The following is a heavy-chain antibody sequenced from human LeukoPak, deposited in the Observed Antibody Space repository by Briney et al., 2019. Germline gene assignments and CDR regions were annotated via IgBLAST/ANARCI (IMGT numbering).Heavy chain of an antibody. CDR3: AKIYYGGYAFDY. CDR1: GFTFSSYA. V-gene: IGHV3-23*01. CDR2: ISGSGGST. D-gene: IGHD5-12*01. J-gene: IGHJ4*02. Sequence: PGGSLRLSCAASGFTFSSYAMSWVRQAPGKGLEWVSAISGSGGSTYYADSVKGRFTISRDNSKNTLYLQMNSLRAEDTAVFYCAKIYYGGYAFDYWGQGTLVTVSS.